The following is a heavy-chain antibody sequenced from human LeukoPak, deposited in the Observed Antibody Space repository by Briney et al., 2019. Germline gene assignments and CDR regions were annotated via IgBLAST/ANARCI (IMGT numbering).Heavy chain of an antibody. J-gene: IGHJ4*02. CDR1: GGSISSYY. Sequence: SETLSLTCTVSGGSISSYYWSWIRQPAGKVLEWIGRIYTSGSTNYNPSLKSRVTMSVDTSKNQFSLKLSSVTAADAAVYYCAREVTTGIASAGRVDYWGQGTLVTVSS. CDR2: IYTSGST. CDR3: AREVTTGIASAGRVDY. D-gene: IGHD6-13*01. V-gene: IGHV4-4*07.